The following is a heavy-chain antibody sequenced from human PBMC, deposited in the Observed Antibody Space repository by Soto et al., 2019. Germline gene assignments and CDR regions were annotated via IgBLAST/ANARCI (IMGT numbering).Heavy chain of an antibody. CDR2: INTGNGNT. CDR1: GITYTTYS. J-gene: IGHJ5*02. CDR3: ARAISGYVT. D-gene: IGHD5-12*01. V-gene: IGHV1-3*04. Sequence: ASVKVSCKASGITYTTYSIHWVRHAPGQGLEWMGWINTGNGNTRYSQRFQGRVTLTTDTSASTAYMDLSSLTSEDTAVYYCARAISGYVTWGQGTLVTVSS.